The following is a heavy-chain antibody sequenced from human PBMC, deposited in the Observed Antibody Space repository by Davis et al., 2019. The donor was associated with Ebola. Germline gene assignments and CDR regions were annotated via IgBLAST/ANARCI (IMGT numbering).Heavy chain of an antibody. CDR3: VRDSGTVFDIVTTNPYFDS. D-gene: IGHD5-12*01. V-gene: IGHV3-48*02. CDR1: AFPSSYYS. Sequence: PGGSLRPSCAAPAFPSSYYSMNWARQAPGTGLEWISFICRYSTRTYYADSVRGRFTVSRDDAKNLVYLHMNRLRDEDTAIYYCVRDSGTVFDIVTTNPYFDSWGQGSPVADSS. CDR2: ICRYSTRT. J-gene: IGHJ4*02.